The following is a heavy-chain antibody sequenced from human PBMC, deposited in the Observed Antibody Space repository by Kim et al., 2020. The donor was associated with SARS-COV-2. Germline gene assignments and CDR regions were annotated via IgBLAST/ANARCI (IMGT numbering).Heavy chain of an antibody. CDR1: GYTFTSYG. Sequence: ASVKVSCKASGYTFTSYGISWVRQAPGQGLEWMGWISAYNGNTNYAQKLQGRVTMTTDTSTSTAYMELRSLRSDDTAVYYCARAVYYYDSSGYYIDYWGQGTLVTVSS. CDR3: ARAVYYYDSSGYYIDY. V-gene: IGHV1-18*01. CDR2: ISAYNGNT. D-gene: IGHD3-22*01. J-gene: IGHJ4*02.